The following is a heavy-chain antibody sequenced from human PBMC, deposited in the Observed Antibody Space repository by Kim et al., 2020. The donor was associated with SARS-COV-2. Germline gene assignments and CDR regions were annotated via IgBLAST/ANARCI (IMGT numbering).Heavy chain of an antibody. CDR1: GGSISSGGYY. Sequence: SETLSLTCTVSGGSISSGGYYWSWIRQHPGKGLEWIGYIYYSGSTYYNPSLKSRVTISVDTSKNQFSLKLSSVTAADTAVYYCARDRLFGTYYYGMDVWGQGTTVTVSS. V-gene: IGHV4-31*03. J-gene: IGHJ6*02. CDR3: ARDRLFGTYYYGMDV. CDR2: IYYSGST. D-gene: IGHD3-16*01.